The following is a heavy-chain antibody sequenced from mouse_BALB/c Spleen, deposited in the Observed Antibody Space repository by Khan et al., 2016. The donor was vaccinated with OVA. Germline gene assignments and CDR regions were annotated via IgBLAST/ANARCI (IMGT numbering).Heavy chain of an antibody. J-gene: IGHJ2*01. D-gene: IGHD1-1*01. CDR1: GYTFTSYW. CDR2: TNPTNGRT. Sequence: QVQLQQSGAELVKAGASVKMSCKASGYTFTSYWMHWVKQRLGQGLEWFAETNPTNGRTYYNEKFKSKATLTVDKSSSTAYMLLSGPTSEDSAVYYCARINKRVATYFDYWGQGTTLTVSS. V-gene: IGHV1S81*02. CDR3: ARINKRVATYFDY.